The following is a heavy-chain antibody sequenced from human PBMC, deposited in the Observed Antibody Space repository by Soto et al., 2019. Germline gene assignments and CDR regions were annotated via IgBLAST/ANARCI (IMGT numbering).Heavy chain of an antibody. CDR2: INPSGGST. CDR1: GYTFTSYY. Sequence: ASVKVSCKASGYTFTSYYMHWVRQAPGQGLEWMGIINPSGGSTSYAQKFQGRVTITRDTSASTAYMELSSLRSEDTAVYYCARDLGGWPDYWGQGTLVTVSS. CDR3: ARDLGGWPDY. J-gene: IGHJ4*02. D-gene: IGHD2-15*01. V-gene: IGHV1-46*01.